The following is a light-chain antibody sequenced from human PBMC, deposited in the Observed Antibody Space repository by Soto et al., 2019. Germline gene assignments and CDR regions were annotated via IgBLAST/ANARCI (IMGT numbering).Light chain of an antibody. CDR2: GAS. CDR1: QSVSSN. CDR3: QQYNNWPRT. V-gene: IGKV3-15*01. J-gene: IGKJ1*01. Sequence: EIMMTQSPATLSVSPGERATLSCWASQSVSSNLAWYQQKPGQAPMLLIYGASTRATGIPARFSGSGSGTDFTLTTTSLQSEDFSLYYCQQYNNWPRTFGQGTKVEIK.